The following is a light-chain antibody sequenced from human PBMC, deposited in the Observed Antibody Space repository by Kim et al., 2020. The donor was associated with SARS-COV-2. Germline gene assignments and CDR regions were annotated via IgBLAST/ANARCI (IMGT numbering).Light chain of an antibody. CDR1: SLRTYY. CDR2: GKN. J-gene: IGLJ2*01. Sequence: SSELTQDPAVSVALGQTVRITCQGDSLRTYYATWYQQKPGQAPIVVIYGKNNRPSGIPERFSGSSSGSTASLTITGTQAGDEADYYCNSRDSNDNVVFGGGTQLTVL. CDR3: NSRDSNDNVV. V-gene: IGLV3-19*01.